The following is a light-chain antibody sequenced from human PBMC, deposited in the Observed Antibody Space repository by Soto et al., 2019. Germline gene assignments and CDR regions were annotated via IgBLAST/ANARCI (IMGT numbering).Light chain of an antibody. CDR2: EVR. CDR1: SSDVGGYNY. Sequence: QSALTQPASVSGSPGQSITISCTGTSSDVGGYNYVSWYQQHPGKAPKLMIYEVRNRPSGVSNRFSGSKSGNTASLTISGRQAEEEAEYYCSSYTSSSTTVVFGGGTKLTVL. CDR3: SSYTSSSTTVV. V-gene: IGLV2-14*01. J-gene: IGLJ3*02.